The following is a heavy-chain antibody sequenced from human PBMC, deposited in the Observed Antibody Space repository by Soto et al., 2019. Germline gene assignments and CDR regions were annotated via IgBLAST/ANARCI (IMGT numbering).Heavy chain of an antibody. CDR2: IYRTGST. J-gene: IGHJ4*02. CDR3: ASRDPGTSVDY. CDR1: GGSFTSNNW. Sequence: QVQLQESGPGLVKPSGTLSLTCAVSGGSFTSNNWWTWVRQPPGQGLEWIGEIYRTGSTNYNPSLKSRVTISLDKSENQLPLTVTSLTAADTAVYYCASRDPGTSVDYWGQVTLVTVSS. V-gene: IGHV4-4*02. D-gene: IGHD1-7*01.